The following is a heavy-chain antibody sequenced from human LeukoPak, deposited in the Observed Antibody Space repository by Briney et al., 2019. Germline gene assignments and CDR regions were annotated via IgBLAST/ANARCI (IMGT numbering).Heavy chain of an antibody. J-gene: IGHJ4*02. D-gene: IGHD6-19*01. Sequence: GGSLRLSCAASGFSFSDYYMSWIRQAPGKGLEWVSYITSGVTIYYADSVKGRFTISRDNAKNSLYLQMNSLRVEDTAFYYCAKDNRRHYTSGPNPDSLHWGQGALVTVSS. CDR2: ITSGVTI. CDR3: AKDNRRHYTSGPNPDSLH. V-gene: IGHV3-11*01. CDR1: GFSFSDYY.